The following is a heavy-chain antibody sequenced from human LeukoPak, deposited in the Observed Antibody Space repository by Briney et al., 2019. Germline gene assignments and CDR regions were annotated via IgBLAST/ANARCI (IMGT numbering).Heavy chain of an antibody. V-gene: IGHV4-34*01. CDR3: ARHPSHSYYANNGYTYEAFDF. D-gene: IGHD3-22*01. Sequence: SETLSLTCAVYGGSFSGYYWSWIRQPPGKGLEWIGEINHSGSTNYNPSLKSRVTIPVDTSKNQFSLKLSSVTAADTAVYYCARHPSHSYYANNGYTYEAFDFWGQGTLVTVSS. CDR1: GGSFSGYY. CDR2: INHSGST. J-gene: IGHJ3*01.